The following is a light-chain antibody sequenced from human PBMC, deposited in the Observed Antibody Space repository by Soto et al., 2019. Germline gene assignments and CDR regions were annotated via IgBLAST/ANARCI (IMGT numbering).Light chain of an antibody. Sequence: EIVLTQSPATLSLSPGERATLSCRASQSISSYLDGNNKKRGKAPRLLIYDASKVATGIPARFSGSGSGTDFTLTISSLEPEDFAVYYCQQRSNLPITFGQGTRLEIK. CDR2: DAS. J-gene: IGKJ5*01. V-gene: IGKV3-11*01. CDR1: QSISSY. CDR3: QQRSNLPIT.